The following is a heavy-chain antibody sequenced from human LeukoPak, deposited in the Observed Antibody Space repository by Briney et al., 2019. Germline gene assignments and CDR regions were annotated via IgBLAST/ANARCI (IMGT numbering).Heavy chain of an antibody. V-gene: IGHV4-34*01. J-gene: IGHJ5*02. D-gene: IGHD3-22*01. CDR2: IYYFGST. CDR3: ARHVSSENYPRWFDP. CDR1: GGSFSGYY. Sequence: SETLSLTCAVYGGSFSGYYWSWIRQPPGKGLEWIGSIYYFGSTYYNPSLKSRVTISVDTSKNQFSLKLSSVTAADTAAYYCARHVSSENYPRWFDPWGQGTLVTVSS.